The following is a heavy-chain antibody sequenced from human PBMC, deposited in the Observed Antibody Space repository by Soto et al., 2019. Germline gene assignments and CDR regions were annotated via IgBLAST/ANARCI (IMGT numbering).Heavy chain of an antibody. D-gene: IGHD2-15*01. CDR1: GDSISPNY. Sequence: QVQLQESGPGLVKPSETLSLACTVSGDSISPNYWSWIRQPPGKTLEWIGFIYYSGSTNYNPSVKSRVTMSVDTSKNQVSLKLSSVTAADAAVYYCARHSSVLGSRNFVYWGQGTLVTVFS. J-gene: IGHJ4*02. V-gene: IGHV4-59*08. CDR3: ARHSSVLGSRNFVY. CDR2: IYYSGST.